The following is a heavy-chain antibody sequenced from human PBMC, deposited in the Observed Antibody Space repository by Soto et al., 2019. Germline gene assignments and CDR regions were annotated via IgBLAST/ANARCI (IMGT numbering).Heavy chain of an antibody. J-gene: IGHJ6*02. D-gene: IGHD3-22*01. CDR2: IIPIFGTA. Sequence: SVKVSCKASGGTFSSYAISWVRQAPGQGLEWMGGIIPIFGTANYAQKFQGRVTITADESTSTAYMELSSLRSEDTAVYYCARALRITMIFVFITAANYYNCMVSWGHXTTVSVYS. CDR1: GGTFSSYA. V-gene: IGHV1-69*13. CDR3: ARALRITMIFVFITAANYYNCMVS.